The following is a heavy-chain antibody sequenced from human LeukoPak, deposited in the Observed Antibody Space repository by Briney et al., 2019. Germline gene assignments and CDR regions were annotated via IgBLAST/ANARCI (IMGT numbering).Heavy chain of an antibody. Sequence: SETLSLTCTVSGGPIRSGSYYWSWIRQPAGKGLEWIGRIYTSGSTNYNPSLKRRVTISVDTSNNQCSLKLSSVTAADTAVYYCAREISIFGVVMLDYWGQGTLVTVSS. CDR2: IYTSGST. V-gene: IGHV4-61*02. CDR1: GGPIRSGSYY. J-gene: IGHJ4*02. CDR3: AREISIFGVVMLDY. D-gene: IGHD3-3*01.